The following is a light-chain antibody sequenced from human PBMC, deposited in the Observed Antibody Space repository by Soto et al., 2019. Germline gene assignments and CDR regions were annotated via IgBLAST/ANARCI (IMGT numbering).Light chain of an antibody. CDR3: AAWDDRLNGYV. Sequence: QSVLAQPPSASGTPGQRVTISCSGSSSNIGSNTVNWYQQPPGTAPKLLIYSNNQRPSGVPDRFSGSKSGTSASLAISGLQSEDEADYYCAAWDDRLNGYVFGTGTKVTVL. V-gene: IGLV1-44*01. CDR2: SNN. CDR1: SSNIGSNT. J-gene: IGLJ1*01.